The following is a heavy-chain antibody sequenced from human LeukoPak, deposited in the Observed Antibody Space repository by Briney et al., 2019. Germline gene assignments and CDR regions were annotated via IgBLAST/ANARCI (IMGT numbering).Heavy chain of an antibody. V-gene: IGHV3-21*01. Sequence: PWESLRLSCAASGFTFSSYSMNWVRKAPAKGLEWVSSMSCSSNYIYYGDSVKGRFTISRDNAKDSLYLQMNSLRAEDTAVYYCARDYEIYWGQGTLVTVSS. CDR3: ARDYEIY. J-gene: IGHJ4*02. CDR1: GFTFSSYS. CDR2: MSCSSNYI. D-gene: IGHD5-12*01.